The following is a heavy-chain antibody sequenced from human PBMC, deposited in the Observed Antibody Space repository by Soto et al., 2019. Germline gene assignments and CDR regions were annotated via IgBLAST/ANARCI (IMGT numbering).Heavy chain of an antibody. J-gene: IGHJ6*02. CDR2: ISSSSSYT. D-gene: IGHD3-3*01. CDR3: ARDSSGYDFWSASGGMDV. Sequence: GSLRLSCAASGFTFSDYYMSWIRQAPGKGLEWVSYISSSSSYTNYADSVKGRFTISRDNAKNSLYLQMNSLRAEDTAVYYCARDSSGYDFWSASGGMDVWGQGTTVTVSS. CDR1: GFTFSDYY. V-gene: IGHV3-11*06.